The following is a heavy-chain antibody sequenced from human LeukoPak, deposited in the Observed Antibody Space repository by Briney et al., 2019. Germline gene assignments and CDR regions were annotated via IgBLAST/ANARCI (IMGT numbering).Heavy chain of an antibody. J-gene: IGHJ4*02. CDR3: ARAWNFDY. D-gene: IGHD1-1*01. Sequence: GESLKISCKGSGYTFATYWIGWVRQMPGKGLEWMGIINPGDSDARYSPSFQGQVTISADKSISTAYLQWSSLKASDTAIYYCARAWNFDYWGQGTLVTVSS. V-gene: IGHV5-51*01. CDR2: INPGDSDA. CDR1: GYTFATYW.